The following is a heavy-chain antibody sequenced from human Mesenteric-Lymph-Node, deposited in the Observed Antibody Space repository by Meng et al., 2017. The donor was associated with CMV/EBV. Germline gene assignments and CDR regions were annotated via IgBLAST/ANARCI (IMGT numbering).Heavy chain of an antibody. V-gene: IGHV4-4*02. J-gene: IGHJ4*02. CDR1: GGSISSSNW. D-gene: IGHD3-10*01. CDR2: IYHSGST. Sequence: AVSGGSISSSNWWSWVRQPPGKGLEWIGEIYHSGSTNYNPPLKSRVTISVDKSKNQFSLKLSSVTAADTAVYYCARSYGSGSTNDYWGQGTLVTVSS. CDR3: ARSYGSGSTNDY.